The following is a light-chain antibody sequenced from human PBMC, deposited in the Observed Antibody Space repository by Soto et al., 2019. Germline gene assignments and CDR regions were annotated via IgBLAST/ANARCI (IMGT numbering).Light chain of an antibody. CDR2: GNT. V-gene: IGLV1-40*01. J-gene: IGLJ2*01. Sequence: QAVVTQPPSVSGAPGQRVTISCTGSSSNIGAGYDVHWYQQLPGRAPKLLIYGNTSRPSGVPDRFSGSKSGTSASLAITGLQAEDGADYYCLPFDSSLSVVFGGGTKLTVL. CDR1: SSNIGAGYD. CDR3: LPFDSSLSVV.